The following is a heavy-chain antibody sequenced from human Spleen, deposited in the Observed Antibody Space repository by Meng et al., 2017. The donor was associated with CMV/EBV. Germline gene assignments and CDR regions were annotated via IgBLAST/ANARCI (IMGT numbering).Heavy chain of an antibody. J-gene: IGHJ4*02. CDR2: ISTYNGDT. D-gene: IGHD5-12*01. Sequence: GESLKISCKTSGYTFYNYGISWVRQAPGQGLEWMGWISTYNGDTKYAQVFQGRVTLTTDTSTSTAYMELRSLGSDDTAVYYCARDVNSWLRIDYWGQGTLVTVSS. CDR3: ARDVNSWLRIDY. V-gene: IGHV1-18*01. CDR1: GYTFYNYG.